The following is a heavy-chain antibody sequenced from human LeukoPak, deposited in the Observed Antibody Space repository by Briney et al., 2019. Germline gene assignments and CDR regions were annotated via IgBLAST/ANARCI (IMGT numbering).Heavy chain of an antibody. J-gene: IGHJ4*01. CDR3: ARYSGSYPYYLDY. CDR1: GFTVSNKH. D-gene: IGHD1-26*01. CDR2: FYSGAST. Sequence: PVGSLIPPLAPSGFTVSNKHRTSVLQVPGKGLEWVSVFYSGASTYYADSVKGRFTISRDKSKNTLFLQMNSLRAEDTAVYYCARYSGSYPYYLDYWG. V-gene: IGHV3-53*01.